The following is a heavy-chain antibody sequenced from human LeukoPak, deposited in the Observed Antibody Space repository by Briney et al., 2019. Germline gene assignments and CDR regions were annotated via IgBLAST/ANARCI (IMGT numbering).Heavy chain of an antibody. V-gene: IGHV1-8*01. Sequence: GASVKVSCKASGYTFTSYDINWVRQATGQGLEWMGWMNPNSGNTGYAQKFQGRVTMTRNTSISTAYMELSSLRSEDTAVYYCARGTGRFGEFLPLNWFDPWGQGTLVTVSS. CDR3: ARGTGRFGEFLPLNWFDP. CDR1: GYTFTSYD. J-gene: IGHJ5*02. D-gene: IGHD3-10*01. CDR2: MNPNSGNT.